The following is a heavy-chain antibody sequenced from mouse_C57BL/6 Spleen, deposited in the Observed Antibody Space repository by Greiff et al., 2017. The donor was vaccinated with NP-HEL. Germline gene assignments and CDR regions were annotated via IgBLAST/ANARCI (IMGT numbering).Heavy chain of an antibody. CDR1: GYTFTSYW. V-gene: IGHV1-55*01. J-gene: IGHJ1*03. Sequence: QVQLQQPGAELVKPGASVKMSCKASGYTFTSYWITWVKQRPGQGLEWIGDIYPGSGSTNYNEKFKSKATLTVDTSSSTAYMQLSSLTSEDSAVYYCARLSIYYDYDWYFDVWGTGTTVTVSS. CDR3: ARLSIYYDYDWYFDV. CDR2: IYPGSGST. D-gene: IGHD2-4*01.